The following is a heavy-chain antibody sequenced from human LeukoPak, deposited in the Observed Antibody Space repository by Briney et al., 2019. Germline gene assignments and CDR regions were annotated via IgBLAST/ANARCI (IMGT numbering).Heavy chain of an antibody. CDR3: AGNYPFDY. CDR1: EFTFSRYW. CDR2: IISDGSYT. V-gene: IGHV3-74*01. J-gene: IGHJ4*02. Sequence: PGGSLRLSCAASEFTFSRYWMHWVRQAPGKGLVWVARIISDGSYTNYADSVKGRFTISRDNAKNSLYLQMNSLRAEDTAVYYCAGNYPFDYWGQGTLVTVSS. D-gene: IGHD4-11*01.